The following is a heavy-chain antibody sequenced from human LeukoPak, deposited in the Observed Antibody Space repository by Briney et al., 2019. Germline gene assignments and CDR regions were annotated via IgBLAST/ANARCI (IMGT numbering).Heavy chain of an antibody. CDR2: INHSGST. CDR3: ARGKNSGWSLNWFDP. V-gene: IGHV4-34*01. CDR1: GGSISSGGYS. Sequence: SETLSLTCAVSGGSISSGGYSWSWIRQPPGKGLEWIGEINHSGSTNYNPSLKSRVTISVDTSKNQFSLKLSSVTAADTAVYYCARGKNSGWSLNWFDPWGQGTLVTVSS. D-gene: IGHD6-19*01. J-gene: IGHJ5*02.